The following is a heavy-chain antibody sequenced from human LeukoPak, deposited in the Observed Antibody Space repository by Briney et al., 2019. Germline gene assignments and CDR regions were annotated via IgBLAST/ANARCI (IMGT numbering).Heavy chain of an antibody. Sequence: RASVKVSCKASGYTFTSYGISWVRQAPGQGLEWMGWISAYNGNTNYAQKLQGRVTMTTDTSTSTAYMELRSLGSDDTAVYYCASFLYYYDSSGYYYNYWGQGTLVTVSS. CDR1: GYTFTSYG. V-gene: IGHV1-18*01. J-gene: IGHJ4*02. CDR2: ISAYNGNT. D-gene: IGHD3-22*01. CDR3: ASFLYYYDSSGYYYNY.